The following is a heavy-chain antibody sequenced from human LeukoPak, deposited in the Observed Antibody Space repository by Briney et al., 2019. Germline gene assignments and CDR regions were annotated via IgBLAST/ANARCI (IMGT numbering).Heavy chain of an antibody. CDR3: ARPTDGDSTRYGMDV. CDR1: GFVVCGNY. J-gene: IGHJ6*02. Sequence: GGSLRLSCAASGFVVCGNYMSWVRQAPGKGLEWVSVIYSGGSTYYADSVKGRFSTSRDSSTSTLFLQMDSLRVEDTAMYYCARPTDGDSTRYGMDVWGQGTTVIVSS. V-gene: IGHV3-53*01. CDR2: IYSGGST. D-gene: IGHD2-21*02.